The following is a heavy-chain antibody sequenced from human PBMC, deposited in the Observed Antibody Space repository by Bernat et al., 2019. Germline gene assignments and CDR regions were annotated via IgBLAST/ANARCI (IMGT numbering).Heavy chain of an antibody. CDR1: GYTFTSYG. CDR3: ARAVGGYCSGGSCYPQFDY. J-gene: IGHJ4*02. D-gene: IGHD2-15*01. V-gene: IGHV1-18*01. CDR2: ISAYNGNT. Sequence: QVQLVQSGAEVKKPGASVKVSCKASGYTFTSYGISWVRQAPGQGLEWMGWISAYNGNTNYAQKLQGRVTMTTDTSTSTAYMELRSLRSDDTAVYYCARAVGGYCSGGSCYPQFDYWGQGTLVTVSS.